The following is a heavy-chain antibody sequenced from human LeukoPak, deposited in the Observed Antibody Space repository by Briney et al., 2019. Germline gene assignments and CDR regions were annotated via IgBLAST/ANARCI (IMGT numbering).Heavy chain of an antibody. CDR3: AKGVTGNARGFDY. Sequence: GGSLGLSCAASGFTFSDDAMNWVRQAPGKGLEWVSVISGSGGSTYYTDSVKGRFTISRDNSKNTLNLQMNSLRAEDTAVYYCAKGVTGNARGFDYWGQGTLVTVSS. D-gene: IGHD1-1*01. J-gene: IGHJ4*02. CDR2: ISGSGGST. CDR1: GFTFSDDA. V-gene: IGHV3-23*01.